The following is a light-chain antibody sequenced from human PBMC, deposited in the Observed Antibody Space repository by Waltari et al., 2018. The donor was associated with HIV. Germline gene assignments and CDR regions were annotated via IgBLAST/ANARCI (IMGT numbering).Light chain of an antibody. Sequence: QSVLTQPPSASGTPGQRVTISCSGSSSNLGRNYVYWYQPLPGTAPKLLIYRNNHRPSGGPDRFSGSKSGTSASLAISGLRSEDEADYYCATWNDSLSGYVFGTGTKVTV. CDR3: ATWNDSLSGYV. J-gene: IGLJ1*01. V-gene: IGLV1-47*01. CDR2: RNN. CDR1: SSNLGRNY.